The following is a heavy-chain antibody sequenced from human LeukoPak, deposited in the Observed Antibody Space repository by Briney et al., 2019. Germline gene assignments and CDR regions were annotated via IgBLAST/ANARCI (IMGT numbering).Heavy chain of an antibody. CDR3: ARDLATGYNWFDP. Sequence: SETLSLTCTVSGGSFSSSSYYWGWISQPPGKALAWIGSIYYSGSTYYNPSLKSRVTISVDTSKNQFSLKLSSVTAADTAVYYCARDLATGYNWFDPWGQGTLVPVSS. J-gene: IGHJ5*02. D-gene: IGHD3-9*01. V-gene: IGHV4-39*07. CDR2: IYYSGST. CDR1: GGSFSSSSYY.